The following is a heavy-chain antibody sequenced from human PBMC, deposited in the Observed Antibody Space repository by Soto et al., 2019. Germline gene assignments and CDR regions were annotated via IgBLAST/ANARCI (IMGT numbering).Heavy chain of an antibody. CDR1: GYTFTSYG. D-gene: IGHD1-26*01. V-gene: IGHV1-18*01. J-gene: IGHJ3*02. CDR3: AMYSGSYPCAFDI. Sequence: AAVKVSCKASGYTFTSYGIRWVRQAPGQGLEWMGWISAYNGHTNYAQNLQGRVTLTTDTSTSTAYMELRSLRSDDTAVYYCAMYSGSYPCAFDIWGQGTMVPVSS. CDR2: ISAYNGHT.